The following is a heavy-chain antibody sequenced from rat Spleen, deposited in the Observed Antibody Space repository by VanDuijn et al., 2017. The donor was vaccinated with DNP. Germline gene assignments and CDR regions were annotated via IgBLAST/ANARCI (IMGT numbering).Heavy chain of an antibody. CDR3: ARPNWGYYLDY. CDR1: GFTFSDFY. J-gene: IGHJ2*01. CDR2: ISYDGGKI. Sequence: EVQLVESEGGSVQPGRSLKLSCAASGFTFSDFYMAWLRQAPTKGLEWVAYISYDGGKIYYGDSVKGRFTVSRDNEKSTLYLQMNSLRSEDMATYYCARPNWGYYLDYWGQGVMVTVSA. V-gene: IGHV5-22*01. D-gene: IGHD5-1*01.